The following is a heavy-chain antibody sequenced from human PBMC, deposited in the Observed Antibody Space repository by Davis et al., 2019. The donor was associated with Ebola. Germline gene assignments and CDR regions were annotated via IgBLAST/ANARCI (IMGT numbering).Heavy chain of an antibody. CDR3: AKQRGVGAIDCDY. CDR2: ISSGGGAP. V-gene: IGHV3-23*01. J-gene: IGHJ4*02. D-gene: IGHD1-26*01. CDR1: GFTFSTYA. Sequence: GESLKISCAASGFTFSTYAMGWVRQAPGKGLEWVSDISSGGGAPYYADSVKGRFTTFRDNPKNTLYLQMNSLRADDTAVYYCAKQRGVGAIDCDYWGRGTVVTVSS.